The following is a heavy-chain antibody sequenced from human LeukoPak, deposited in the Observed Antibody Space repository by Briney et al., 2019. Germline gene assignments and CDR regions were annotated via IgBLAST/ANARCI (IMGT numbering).Heavy chain of an antibody. CDR3: ARANYDILTGYYKGAFDI. V-gene: IGHV3-53*01. D-gene: IGHD3-9*01. CDR1: GFTVSSDY. J-gene: IGHJ3*02. Sequence: GGSLRLSCAASGFTVSSDYMSWVRQAPGKGLEWVSVIYSGGSTYYADSVKGRFTISRDNSKNTLYLQMNSLRAEDTAVCYCARANYDILTGYYKGAFDIWGQGTMVTVSS. CDR2: IYSGGST.